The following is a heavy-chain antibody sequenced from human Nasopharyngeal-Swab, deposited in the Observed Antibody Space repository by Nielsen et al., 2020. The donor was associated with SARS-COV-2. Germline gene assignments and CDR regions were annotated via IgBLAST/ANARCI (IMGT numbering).Heavy chain of an antibody. D-gene: IGHD4-11*01. J-gene: IGHJ6*03. CDR2: ISASDVTT. CDR3: AKDLNSNFLNYMDV. CDR1: GFTFSRFG. V-gene: IGHV3-23*01. Sequence: GESLKISCAASGFTFSRFGMGWVRQAPGKGLEWVSAISASDVTTYYADSVKGRFTISRDNSKSTLYLQMNSLRAEDTAAYYCAKDLNSNFLNYMDVWGKGTTVSVSS.